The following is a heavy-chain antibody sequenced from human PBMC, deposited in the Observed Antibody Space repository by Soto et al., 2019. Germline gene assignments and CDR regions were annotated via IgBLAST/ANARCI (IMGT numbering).Heavy chain of an antibody. Sequence: SVKVSCKASGFTFTSSAVQWVRQARGQRLEWIGWIVVGSGNTNYAQKFQERVTITRDMSTSTAYMELSSLRSEDTAVYYCATDSGYDFWSGYYLSFDYWGQGTLVTVSS. CDR3: ATDSGYDFWSGYYLSFDY. J-gene: IGHJ4*02. V-gene: IGHV1-58*01. D-gene: IGHD3-3*01. CDR2: IVVGSGNT. CDR1: GFTFTSSA.